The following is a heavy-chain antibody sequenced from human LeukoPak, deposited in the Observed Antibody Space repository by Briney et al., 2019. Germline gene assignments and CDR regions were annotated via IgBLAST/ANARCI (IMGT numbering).Heavy chain of an antibody. CDR1: GFTFSSYG. V-gene: IGHV3-23*01. CDR2: ISGSGLRT. Sequence: GGSLRLSCAASGFTFSSYGMSWVRQAPGKGLEWVPAISGSGLRTYYADSVKGRFTISRDISKNTLYLQMDSLRAEDTAVYYCAKDRVSMIVVVAFDIWGQGTMVTVSS. J-gene: IGHJ3*02. D-gene: IGHD3-22*01. CDR3: AKDRVSMIVVVAFDI.